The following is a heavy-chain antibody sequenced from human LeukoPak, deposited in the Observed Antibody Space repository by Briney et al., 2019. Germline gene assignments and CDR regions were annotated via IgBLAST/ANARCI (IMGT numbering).Heavy chain of an antibody. CDR3: ARDLYDILTGYYEPHAFDI. Sequence: SETLSLTCAVYGGSFSGYYWSWIRQPPGKGLEWTGEINHSGSTNYNPSLKSRVTISVDTSKNQFSLKLSSVTAADTAVYYCARDLYDILTGYYEPHAFDIWGQGTMVTVSS. CDR1: GGSFSGYY. CDR2: INHSGST. D-gene: IGHD3-9*01. V-gene: IGHV4-34*01. J-gene: IGHJ3*02.